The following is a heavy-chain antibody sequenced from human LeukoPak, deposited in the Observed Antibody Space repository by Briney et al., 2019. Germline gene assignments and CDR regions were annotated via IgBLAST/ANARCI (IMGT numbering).Heavy chain of an antibody. CDR2: VFYSGYA. Sequence: PSETLSLTCTVSNDSLGTSYWSWLRQPPGKRLEWIGNVFYSGYANYNPSLKSRVTISIDTSKNQFSLSLTSVSVADTAVYYCAKEADRADAFDIWGQGTMVTVSS. CDR3: AKEADRADAFDI. D-gene: IGHD3-10*01. V-gene: IGHV4-59*01. J-gene: IGHJ3*02. CDR1: NDSLGTSY.